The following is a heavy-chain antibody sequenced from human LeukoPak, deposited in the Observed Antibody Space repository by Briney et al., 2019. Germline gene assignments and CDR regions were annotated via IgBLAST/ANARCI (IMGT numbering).Heavy chain of an antibody. V-gene: IGHV4-39*01. CDR1: GGSISSSSYY. Sequence: PSETLSLTCTVSGGSISSSSYYWGWIRQPPGKGLEWIGSIYHSGSTYYNPSLKSRVTISVDTSKNQFSLKLSSVTAADTAVYYCATTVVPAAIVGYYFDYWGQGTLVTVSS. CDR2: IYHSGST. J-gene: IGHJ4*02. CDR3: ATTVVPAAIVGYYFDY. D-gene: IGHD2-2*02.